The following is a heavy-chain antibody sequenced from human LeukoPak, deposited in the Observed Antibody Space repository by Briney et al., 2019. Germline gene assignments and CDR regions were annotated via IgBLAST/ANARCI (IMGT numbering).Heavy chain of an antibody. D-gene: IGHD3-22*01. J-gene: IGHJ4*02. CDR2: ISSSSSYI. CDR1: GFTFSSYS. CDR3: ARDYYDSSGSPEVLDY. Sequence: KPGGSLRLSCAASGFTFSSYSMNWVRQAPGKGLEWVSSISSSSSYIYYADSVKGRFTISRDNAKNSLYLQMNSLRAEDTAVYYCARDYYDSSGSPEVLDYWGQGTLVTVSS. V-gene: IGHV3-21*01.